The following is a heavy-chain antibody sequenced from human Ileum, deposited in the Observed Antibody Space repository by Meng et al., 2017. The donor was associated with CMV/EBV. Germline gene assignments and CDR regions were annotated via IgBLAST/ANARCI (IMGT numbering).Heavy chain of an antibody. J-gene: IGHJ4*02. V-gene: IGHV4-61*01. CDR2: IPYSGST. D-gene: IGHD3-10*01. Sequence: VSGGSVSSSSYYWSWIRQPPGKGLECIGYIPYSGSTNYNPSLMSRVTISIDTSKNQFSLKLSSVTAADTAVYYCARSPGYPREFGYWGRGTLVTVSS. CDR3: ARSPGYPREFGY. CDR1: GGSVSSSSYY.